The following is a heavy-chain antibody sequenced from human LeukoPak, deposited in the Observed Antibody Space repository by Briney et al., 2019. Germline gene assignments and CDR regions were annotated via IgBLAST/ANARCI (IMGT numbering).Heavy chain of an antibody. V-gene: IGHV3-64D*06. CDR2: ISSNGGST. CDR1: GFTFSSYA. Sequence: PGGSLRLSCSASGFTFSSYAMHWVRQAPGKGLECVSAISSNGGSTYYADSVKGRFTISRDNSKNTLYLQMSSLRAEDTAVYYCVKSGQQLALFDYWGQGTLVTVSS. J-gene: IGHJ4*02. CDR3: VKSGQQLALFDY. D-gene: IGHD6-13*01.